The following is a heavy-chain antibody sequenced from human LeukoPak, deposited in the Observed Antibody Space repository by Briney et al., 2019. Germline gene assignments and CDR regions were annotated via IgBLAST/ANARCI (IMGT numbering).Heavy chain of an antibody. CDR1: GGSISSGGYY. CDR3: ARALVVVTVAFDI. V-gene: IGHV4-31*03. Sequence: PSQTLSLTCTVSGGSISSGGYYWSWIRQHPGKGLEWIGYIYYSGSTYYNPSLKSRVTISVDTSKNQFSLKLSPVTAADTAVYYCARALVVVTVAFDIWGQGTMVTVSS. CDR2: IYYSGST. J-gene: IGHJ3*02. D-gene: IGHD2-21*02.